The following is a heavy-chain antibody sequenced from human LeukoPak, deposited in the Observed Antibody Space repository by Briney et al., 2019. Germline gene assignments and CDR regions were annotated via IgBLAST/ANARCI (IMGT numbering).Heavy chain of an antibody. V-gene: IGHV3-23*01. CDR2: ISGSGSST. Sequence: GGTLRLSCAASGFTFSTYGMSWVRQAGKGLEWVSTISGSGSSTYYADSVKGRFTVSRDNSKNTVDLQMNNLRVDDTAIYYCAKDHANTPVVTNWGQGILVSVSS. CDR1: GFTFSTYG. J-gene: IGHJ4*02. D-gene: IGHD2-21*02. CDR3: AKDHANTPVVTN.